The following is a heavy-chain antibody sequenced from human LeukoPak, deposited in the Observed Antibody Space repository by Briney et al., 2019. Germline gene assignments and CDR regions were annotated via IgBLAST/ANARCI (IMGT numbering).Heavy chain of an antibody. CDR3: ARQYSSSWHPRGYNWFDP. CDR1: GGSFSGYY. J-gene: IGHJ5*02. V-gene: IGHV4-34*01. CDR2: INHSGST. D-gene: IGHD6-13*01. Sequence: SETLSRTCAVYGGSFSGYYWSWIRQPPGKGLEWIGEINHSGSTNYNPSLKSRVTISVDTSKNQFSLKLSSVTAADTAVYYCARQYSSSWHPRGYNWFDPWGQGTLVTVSS.